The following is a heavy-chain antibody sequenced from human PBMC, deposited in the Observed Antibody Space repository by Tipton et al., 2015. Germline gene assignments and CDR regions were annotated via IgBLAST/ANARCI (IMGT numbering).Heavy chain of an antibody. CDR3: ARDSGVAVAGLEPDY. CDR2: ISGYNGNT. J-gene: IGHJ4*02. D-gene: IGHD6-19*01. Sequence: QLVQSGAEVEKPGASVKVSCKASGYTFTSFGISWVRQAPGQGLEWMGWISGYNGNTNFAQTLQGRVTMTTDTSTSTAYMELRSLRSDDTAVYYCARDSGVAVAGLEPDYWGQGTTVTVSS. CDR1: GYTFTSFG. V-gene: IGHV1-18*01.